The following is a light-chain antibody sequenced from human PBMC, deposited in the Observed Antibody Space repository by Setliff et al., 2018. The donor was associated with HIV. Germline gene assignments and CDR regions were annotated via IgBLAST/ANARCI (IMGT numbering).Light chain of an antibody. CDR1: SSDVGGYNY. Sequence: QSALTQPASVSGSPGQSITISCTGTSSDVGGYNYVSWYQQHPGKAPKLIIYEVRNRPSGVSNRSSGSKSGNTASLTISGLQAEDEGDYYCSSYAITNTLPFGTGTKGTVL. J-gene: IGLJ1*01. CDR2: EVR. V-gene: IGLV2-14*01. CDR3: SSYAITNTLP.